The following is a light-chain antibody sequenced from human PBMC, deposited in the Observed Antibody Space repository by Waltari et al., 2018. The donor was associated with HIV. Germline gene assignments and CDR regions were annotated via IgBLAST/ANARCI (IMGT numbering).Light chain of an antibody. J-gene: IGKJ1*01. CDR2: WAS. CDR1: QTVLYNSNNKKH. Sequence: DIVMTQSPDSLAVSLGERATIRCKSSQTVLYNSNNKKHLSWYQQKAGQPPKLLIYWASIREIGVPERFTGSESGTDYNLTISSLRADDVAVYYCQQFFTFPRTFGQGTKVEI. V-gene: IGKV4-1*01. CDR3: QQFFTFPRT.